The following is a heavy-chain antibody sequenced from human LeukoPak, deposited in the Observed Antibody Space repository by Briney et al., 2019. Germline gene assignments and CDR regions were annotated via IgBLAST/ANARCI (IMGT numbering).Heavy chain of an antibody. V-gene: IGHV3-7*04. CDR2: IKQDGSEK. CDR1: GFTFSSYL. D-gene: IGHD2-2*01. CDR3: ATDLQPFDY. J-gene: IGHJ4*02. Sequence: GGSLRLSCAASGFTFSSYLMSWVRQAPGKGLEWVANIKQDGSEKYYVDSVKGRFTISRDNANNSLYLQMNTLRAEDTAVYYCATDLQPFDYWGQGILVTVSS.